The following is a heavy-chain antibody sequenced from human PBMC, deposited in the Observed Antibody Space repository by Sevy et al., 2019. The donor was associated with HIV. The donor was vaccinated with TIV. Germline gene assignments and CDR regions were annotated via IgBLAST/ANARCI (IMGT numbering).Heavy chain of an antibody. J-gene: IGHJ6*02. D-gene: IGHD1-26*01. CDR2: IKSKTDGGTT. CDR1: GFAFGNAW. CDR3: TTDREGGYYYYGMDV. V-gene: IGHV3-15*07. Sequence: GGSLRLSCAASGFAFGNAWLNWVRQAPGKGLEWVGRIKSKTDGGTTDYAAPVKARFTISRDDSKNTRYLQMNSLKTEDTAVYYCTTDREGGYYYYGMDVWGQGTTVTVSS.